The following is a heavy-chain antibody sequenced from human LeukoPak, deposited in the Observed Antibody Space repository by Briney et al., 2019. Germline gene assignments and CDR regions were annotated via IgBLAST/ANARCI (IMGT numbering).Heavy chain of an antibody. CDR2: ISYDGSNK. D-gene: IGHD3-10*01. V-gene: IGHV3-30*04. CDR1: GFTFSSYA. CDR3: ARARESSGFDY. Sequence: GGSLRLSCAASGFTFSSYAMHWVRQAPGKGLEWVAVISYDGSNKYYADSVKGRFTISRDNSKNTLYLQMNSLRAEDTAVYYCARARESSGFDYWGQGTPVTVSS. J-gene: IGHJ4*02.